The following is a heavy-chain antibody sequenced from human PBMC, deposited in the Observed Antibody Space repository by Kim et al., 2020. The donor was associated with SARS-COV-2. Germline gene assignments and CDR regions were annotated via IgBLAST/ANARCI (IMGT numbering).Heavy chain of an antibody. Sequence: GGSLRLSCAASGFAFSTFWMTWVRQAPGKGLEWVANINEDGSEKYYVDSVRGRFTISRDNAKNSVYLQMNSLRAEDTAVYYCARLYYYNSTGYRAIAYWG. CDR2: INEDGSEK. J-gene: IGHJ4*01. D-gene: IGHD3-22*01. CDR1: GFAFSTFW. CDR3: ARLYYYNSTGYRAIAY. V-gene: IGHV3-7*01.